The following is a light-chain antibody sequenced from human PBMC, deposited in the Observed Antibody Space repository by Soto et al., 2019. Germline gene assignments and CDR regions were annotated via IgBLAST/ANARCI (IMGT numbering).Light chain of an antibody. CDR1: QSVSSN. CDR2: GAS. CDR3: QQYNSCPPLT. V-gene: IGKV3-15*01. J-gene: IGKJ4*01. Sequence: EIVMTQSPATLSVSPGERATLSCRASQSVSSNLAWYQQKPGQAPRLLIYGASTRATSIPARFSSSGSGTEFTLTYSSLQSEDLAVYYCQQYNSCPPLTFGGGTKVEIK.